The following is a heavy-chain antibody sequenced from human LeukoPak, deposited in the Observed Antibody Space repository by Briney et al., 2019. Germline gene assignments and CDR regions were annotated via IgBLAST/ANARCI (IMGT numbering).Heavy chain of an antibody. CDR2: ISGSGDTI. CDR3: AGRHCSGGGCYFAGADPFDY. J-gene: IGHJ4*02. D-gene: IGHD2-15*01. Sequence: GGSLRLSCAASKFIFSDYYMSWIRQAPGKGLEWVSYISGSGDTIYYADSVKGRFTISRDNARNSLYLQMNSLRAEDTAVYFCAGRHCSGGGCYFAGADPFDYWGQGTLVTVSS. CDR1: KFIFSDYY. V-gene: IGHV3-11*01.